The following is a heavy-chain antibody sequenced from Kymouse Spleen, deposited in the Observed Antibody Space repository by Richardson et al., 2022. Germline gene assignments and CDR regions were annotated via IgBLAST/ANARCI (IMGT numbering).Heavy chain of an antibody. D-gene: IGHD6-6*01. CDR3: ARERRIAARDYYYGMDV. CDR2: MNPNSGNT. J-gene: IGHJ6*02. V-gene: IGHV1-8*01. CDR1: GYTFTSYD. Sequence: QVQLVQSGAEVKKPGASVKVSCKASGYTFTSYDINWVRQATGQGLEWMGWMNPNSGNTGYAQKFQGRVTMTRNTSISTAYMELSSLRSEDTAVYYCARERRIAARDYYYGMDVWGQGTTVTVSS.